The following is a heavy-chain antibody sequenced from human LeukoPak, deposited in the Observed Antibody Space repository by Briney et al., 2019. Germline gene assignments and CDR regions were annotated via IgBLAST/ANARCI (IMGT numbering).Heavy chain of an antibody. J-gene: IGHJ3*02. V-gene: IGHV3-53*01. D-gene: IGHD5-24*01. CDR1: GFTVSTNY. CDR3: AREASRDGYNDAFDI. CDR2: IYSGGST. Sequence: GGSLRLSCAASGFTVSTNYMSWVRQAPGMGLEWVSVIYSGGSTKYADSVKGRFTISRDNSKNTLYLQMNSLRAEDTAVYYCAREASRDGYNDAFDIWSQGTMVTVSS.